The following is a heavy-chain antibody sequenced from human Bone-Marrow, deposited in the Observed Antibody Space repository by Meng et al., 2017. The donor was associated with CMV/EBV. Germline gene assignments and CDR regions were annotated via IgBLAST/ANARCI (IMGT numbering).Heavy chain of an antibody. D-gene: IGHD5-12*01. Sequence: GESLKISCAASGFTFSSYWMHWVRQAPGKGLVWVSRINSDGSSTSYADSVKGRFTISRDNAKSTLYLQMNSLRAEDTAVYYCARVATYYYYGMDVWGQGTTVTVSS. CDR3: ARVATYYYYGMDV. J-gene: IGHJ6*02. CDR1: GFTFSSYW. CDR2: INSDGSST. V-gene: IGHV3-74*01.